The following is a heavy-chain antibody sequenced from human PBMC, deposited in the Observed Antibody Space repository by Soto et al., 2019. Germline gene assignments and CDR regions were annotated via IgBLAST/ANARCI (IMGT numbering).Heavy chain of an antibody. Sequence: GGSLRLSCAASGFTFSSYGMHWFRQAPGKGLEWVAVISYDGSNKYYADSVKGRFTISRDNSKNTLYLQMNSLRAEDTAVYYCAKENYYDSSGYYSTLGLFDYWGQGTLVTVSS. CDR3: AKENYYDSSGYYSTLGLFDY. CDR1: GFTFSSYG. CDR2: ISYDGSNK. D-gene: IGHD3-22*01. J-gene: IGHJ4*02. V-gene: IGHV3-30*18.